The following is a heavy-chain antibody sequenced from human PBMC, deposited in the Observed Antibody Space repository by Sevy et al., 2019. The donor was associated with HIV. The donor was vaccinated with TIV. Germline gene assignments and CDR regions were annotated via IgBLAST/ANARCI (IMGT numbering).Heavy chain of an antibody. CDR3: AKVELNRYSYGYFDY. J-gene: IGHJ4*02. Sequence: GGSLRLSCAASGFTFSSYGMHWVRQAPGKGLEWVAVIWYDGSNKYYADSVKGRFTISRDNSKNTLNLQMNSLRAEDTAVYYCAKVELNRYSYGYFDYWGQGTLVTVSS. CDR2: IWYDGSNK. D-gene: IGHD5-18*01. CDR1: GFTFSSYG. V-gene: IGHV3-33*06.